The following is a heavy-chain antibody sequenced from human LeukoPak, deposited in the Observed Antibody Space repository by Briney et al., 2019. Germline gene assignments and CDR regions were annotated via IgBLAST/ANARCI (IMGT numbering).Heavy chain of an antibody. CDR1: GYTFSSYT. CDR2: IIPIFGTP. V-gene: IGHV1-69*13. Sequence: SVKVSCKASGYTFSSYTISWVRQAPGQGLEWMGGIIPIFGTPHYAQKFQDRVTITADASTSTAYMELSSLRSEDTAVYYCARAYMTATRHFDSWGQGTLVTVSS. J-gene: IGHJ4*02. CDR3: ARAYMTATRHFDS. D-gene: IGHD2-21*02.